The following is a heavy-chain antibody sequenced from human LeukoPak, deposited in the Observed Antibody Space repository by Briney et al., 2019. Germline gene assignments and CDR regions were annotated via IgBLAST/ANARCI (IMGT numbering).Heavy chain of an antibody. CDR1: GGSMSGYY. D-gene: IGHD3-22*01. J-gene: IGHJ4*02. CDR3: AREVRSSGYSLDY. V-gene: IGHV4-4*07. CDR2: IYSSGST. Sequence: SETLSLTCTVSGGSMSGYYGSWIRQPAGKGLEWIGRIYSSGSTNYNPSLKSRVTMSVDTSKNQFSLKLRTVTAEDTAVYYCAREVRSSGYSLDYWGQGTLVTVSS.